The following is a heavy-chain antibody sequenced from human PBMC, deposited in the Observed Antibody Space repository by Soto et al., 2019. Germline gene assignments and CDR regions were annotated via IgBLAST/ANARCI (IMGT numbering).Heavy chain of an antibody. CDR2: IGSSGGST. V-gene: IGHV3-23*01. D-gene: IGHD3-22*01. Sequence: EVQLLESGGGLVQPGGSLRLSCAASGFTFSTYTMSWVRQAPGKGLEWVSAIGSSGGSTFYADSVKGRFTISRDNSKNTLYLQMNSLRAEDTAIYYCATRGMVVAFNWGQGTLVTVSS. CDR1: GFTFSTYT. J-gene: IGHJ4*02. CDR3: ATRGMVVAFN.